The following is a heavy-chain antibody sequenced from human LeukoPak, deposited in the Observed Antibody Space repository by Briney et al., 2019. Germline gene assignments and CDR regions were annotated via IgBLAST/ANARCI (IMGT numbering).Heavy chain of an antibody. D-gene: IGHD3-22*01. CDR1: GFTVSSNY. CDR2: IYSGGST. V-gene: IGHV3-66*01. Sequence: QPGGSLRLSCAASGFTVSSNYMTWVRQAPGRGLEWVSVIYSGGSTYYADSVKGRFTISRDNSKNTLYLQMNSLRAEDTAVYYCARSHHYYDRSGYSYYFDSWGQGTLVTVSS. J-gene: IGHJ4*02. CDR3: ARSHHYYDRSGYSYYFDS.